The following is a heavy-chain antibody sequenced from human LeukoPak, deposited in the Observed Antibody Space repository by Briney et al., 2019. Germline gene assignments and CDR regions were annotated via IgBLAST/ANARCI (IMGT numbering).Heavy chain of an antibody. CDR2: INHSGNT. V-gene: IGHV4-34*01. J-gene: IGHJ6*03. Sequence: SETLSLTCAVYGGSFSGYYWSWIRQPPGKGLEWIGEINHSGNTNYNPSLKSRVTISVDTSKNQFSLKLSSVTAADTAVYYCARLRRGMIVVVGSAYYMDVWGKGTTVTISS. CDR3: ARLRRGMIVVVGSAYYMDV. D-gene: IGHD3-22*01. CDR1: GGSFSGYY.